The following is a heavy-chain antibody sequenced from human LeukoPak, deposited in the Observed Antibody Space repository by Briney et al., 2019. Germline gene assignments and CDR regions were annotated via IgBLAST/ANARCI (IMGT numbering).Heavy chain of an antibody. D-gene: IGHD2-2*01. CDR3: ARDQGSSTSWPYGTYFQH. V-gene: IGHV3-21*01. CDR1: GFTFSSYS. CDR2: ISSSSSYI. Sequence: GGSLRLSCAASGFTFSSYSMNWVRQAPGKGLEWVSSISSSSSYIYYADSVKGRFTISRDNAKNSLYLQMNSLRAEDTAVYYCARDQGSSTSWPYGTYFQHWGQGTLVTVSS. J-gene: IGHJ1*01.